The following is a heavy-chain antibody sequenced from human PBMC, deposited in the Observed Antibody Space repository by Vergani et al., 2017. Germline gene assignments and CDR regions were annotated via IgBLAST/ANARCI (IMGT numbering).Heavy chain of an antibody. D-gene: IGHD1-26*01. Sequence: QVQLVQSGAEVKKPGSSVKVSCKASGGTFSSYAISWVRQAPGQGLEWMGGIIPIFGTANYAQKFQGRVTITADEATSTAYMERSSLRSEDTAVYYCSSVGSYLWACDIWGQGTMVTVSS. CDR1: GGTFSSYA. V-gene: IGHV1-69*01. CDR3: SSVGSYLWACDI. J-gene: IGHJ3*02. CDR2: IIPIFGTA.